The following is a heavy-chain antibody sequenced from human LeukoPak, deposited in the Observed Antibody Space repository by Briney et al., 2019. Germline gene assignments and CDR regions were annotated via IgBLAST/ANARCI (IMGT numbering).Heavy chain of an antibody. J-gene: IGHJ4*02. CDR1: GGSISSYY. Sequence: PSETLSLTCSVSGGSISSYYWSWIRQPPGKGLEWIGYIYYSGSTNYNPSLKSRVTISVDTSKNQFSLKLSSVTAADTAVYYCARDWNPGRVLRYFDWSPPLDYWGQGTLDTVSS. CDR3: ARDWNPGRVLRYFDWSPPLDY. V-gene: IGHV4-59*01. D-gene: IGHD3-9*01. CDR2: IYYSGST.